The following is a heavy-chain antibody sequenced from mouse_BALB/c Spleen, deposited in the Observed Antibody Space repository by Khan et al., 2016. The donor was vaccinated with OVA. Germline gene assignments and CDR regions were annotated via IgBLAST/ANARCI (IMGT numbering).Heavy chain of an antibody. Sequence: QVQLQQPGAELVRPGASMKLSCKASGYTFTSYWINWVKQRPGQGLEWIGNVYPSDSYTNYNQKFKDKATLTVDKSSSTAYMQLSSPTSEDSAVYYCTRESGDSSGYVAYWGQGTLVTVSA. CDR1: GYTFTSYW. CDR2: VYPSDSYT. V-gene: IGHV1-69*02. D-gene: IGHD3-2*01. CDR3: TRESGDSSGYVAY. J-gene: IGHJ3*01.